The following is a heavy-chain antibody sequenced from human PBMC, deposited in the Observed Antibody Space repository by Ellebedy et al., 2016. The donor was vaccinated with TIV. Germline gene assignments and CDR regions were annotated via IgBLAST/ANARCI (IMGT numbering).Heavy chain of an antibody. CDR2: INPNSGGT. CDR1: GYTFTTYG. J-gene: IGHJ4*02. Sequence: AASVKVSCKASGYTFTTYGVSWVRQAPGQGLEWMAWINPNSGGTNYAQKFQGRVTVTRDTSTSTAFLELSRLRSDDTAVYYCTRDLTNIVSGDDWGQGTLVTVSS. D-gene: IGHD5/OR15-5a*01. V-gene: IGHV1-2*02. CDR3: TRDLTNIVSGDD.